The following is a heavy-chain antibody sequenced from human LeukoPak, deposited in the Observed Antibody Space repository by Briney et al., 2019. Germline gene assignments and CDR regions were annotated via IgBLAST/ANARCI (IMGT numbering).Heavy chain of an antibody. Sequence: PGGSLRLSCAASGFTFSSYAMSWVRQAPGKGLEWVSVIYSGGSTYYTDSVKGRFTISRDNSKNTLYLQTNSLRAEDTAVYYCARTRSGQGYFDYWGQGTLVTVSS. CDR1: GFTFSSYA. CDR2: IYSGGST. J-gene: IGHJ4*02. D-gene: IGHD3-10*01. V-gene: IGHV3-53*01. CDR3: ARTRSGQGYFDY.